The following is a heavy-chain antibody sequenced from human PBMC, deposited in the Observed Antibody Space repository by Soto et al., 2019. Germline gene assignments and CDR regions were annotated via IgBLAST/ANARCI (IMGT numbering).Heavy chain of an antibody. CDR2: INHSGST. V-gene: IGHV4-34*01. CDR3: ARVIAAAGRFDY. Sequence: SETLSLTCAVYGGSFSGYYWSWSRQPPGKGLEWIGEINHSGSTNYNPSLKSRVTISVDTSKNQFSLKLSSVTAADTAVYYCARVIAAAGRFDYWGQGTLVTVSS. J-gene: IGHJ4*02. CDR1: GGSFSGYY. D-gene: IGHD6-13*01.